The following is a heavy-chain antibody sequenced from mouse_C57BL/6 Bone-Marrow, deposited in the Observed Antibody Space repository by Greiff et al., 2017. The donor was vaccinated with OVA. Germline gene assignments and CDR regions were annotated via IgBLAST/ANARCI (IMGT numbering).Heavy chain of an antibody. CDR3: TYYDGIDY. CDR2: IRLKSDNYAT. D-gene: IGHD1-1*01. CDR1: GFTFSNYW. J-gene: IGHJ2*01. V-gene: IGHV6-3*01. Sequence: EVQRVESGGGLVQPGGSMKLSCVASGFTFSNYWMNWVRQSPEKGLEWVAQIRLKSDNYATHYAESVKGRFTISRDDSKSSVYLQMNNLRAEDTGIYYCTYYDGIDYWGQGTTLTVSS.